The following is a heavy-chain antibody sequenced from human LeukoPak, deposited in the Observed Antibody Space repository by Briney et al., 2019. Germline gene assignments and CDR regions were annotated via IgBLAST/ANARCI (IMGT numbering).Heavy chain of an antibody. J-gene: IGHJ5*02. CDR3: ARPYYDSSGNNWFDP. D-gene: IGHD3-22*01. Sequence: GESLKISCKGSGYSFTSYWIGWVRQMPGKGLEWMGIIYPGGSDTRYSPSFQGQVTISADKSISTAYLQWSSLKASDTAMYYCARPYYDSSGNNWFDPWGQGTLVTVSS. CDR2: IYPGGSDT. CDR1: GYSFTSYW. V-gene: IGHV5-51*01.